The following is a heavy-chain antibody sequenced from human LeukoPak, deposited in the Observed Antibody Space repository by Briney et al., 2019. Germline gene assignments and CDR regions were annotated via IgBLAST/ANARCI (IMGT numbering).Heavy chain of an antibody. CDR1: GFTFSSYW. CDR2: IKQDGSEK. J-gene: IGHJ4*02. V-gene: IGHV3-7*01. CDR3: ARDSLYSSGWYPPQDY. D-gene: IGHD6-19*01. Sequence: GGSLRLSCAASGFTFSSYWMSWVRQAPGKGLEWVANIKQDGSEKYYVDSVKGRFTISRDNAKNSLYLQMNSLRAEDTAVYYCARDSLYSSGWYPPQDYWGQGTLVTVSS.